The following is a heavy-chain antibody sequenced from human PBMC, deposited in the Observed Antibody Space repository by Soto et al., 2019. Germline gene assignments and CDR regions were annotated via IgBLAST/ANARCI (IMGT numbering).Heavy chain of an antibody. CDR3: ARSSSSSWYLGY. CDR2: IYYSGST. J-gene: IGHJ4*02. D-gene: IGHD6-13*01. Sequence: SETLSLTCTVSGGSISSGGYYWSWIRQHPGKGLEWIGYIYYSGSTYYNPSLKSRVTISVDTSKNQFSLKLSSVTAADTAVYYCARSSSSSWYLGYWGQGTLVTVSS. CDR1: GGSISSGGYY. V-gene: IGHV4-31*03.